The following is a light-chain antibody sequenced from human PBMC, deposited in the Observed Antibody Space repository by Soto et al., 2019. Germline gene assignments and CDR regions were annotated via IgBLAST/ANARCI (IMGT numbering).Light chain of an antibody. Sequence: QSVLTQPASVSGSPGQSITISCSGTSSDIGGYNYVSWYQQHPGKAPKLMIYDVSNRPSGVSNHFSGSKSGNTASLTISGLQAEDEADYYCSSQAVSSTLVFGGGTKVTVL. CDR3: SSQAVSSTLV. V-gene: IGLV2-14*01. CDR2: DVS. CDR1: SSDIGGYNY. J-gene: IGLJ2*01.